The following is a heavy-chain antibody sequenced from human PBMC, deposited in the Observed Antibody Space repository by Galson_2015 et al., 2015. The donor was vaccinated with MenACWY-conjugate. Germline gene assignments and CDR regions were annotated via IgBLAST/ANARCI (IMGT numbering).Heavy chain of an antibody. CDR2: ISYDGNNK. V-gene: IGHV3-30*18. CDR1: GFTFSHYG. D-gene: IGHD6-19*01. CDR3: AKGGLWYSSGWYSNYYYYGMDV. J-gene: IGHJ6*02. Sequence: SLRLSCAASGFTFSHYGMHWVRQAPGKGLEWVTAISYDGNNKYYADSVKGRFTISRDNSKNTVSLQMNGLRAEDTAVYYCAKGGLWYSSGWYSNYYYYGMDVWGQGTTVTVSS.